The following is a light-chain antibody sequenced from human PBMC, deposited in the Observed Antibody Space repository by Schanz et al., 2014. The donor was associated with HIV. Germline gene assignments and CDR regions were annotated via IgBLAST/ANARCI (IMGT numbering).Light chain of an antibody. CDR3: QQANTFPPWT. CDR2: KAS. CDR1: QSISSW. V-gene: IGKV1-5*03. J-gene: IGKJ1*01. Sequence: DIQMTQSPSSLSASVGDRVTITCRASQSISSWLAWYQQKPGKAPKLLIYKASSLESGVPSRFSGTGSGTDFTLTISSLQPEDFATYYCQQANTFPPWTFGHGTKVEI.